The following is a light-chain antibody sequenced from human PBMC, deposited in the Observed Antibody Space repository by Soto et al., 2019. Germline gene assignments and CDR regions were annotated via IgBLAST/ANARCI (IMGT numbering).Light chain of an antibody. J-gene: IGKJ1*01. Sequence: EIVLTQSPGTLSLSPGERATLSCRASQSVSSNLAWYQQKPGQAPRVLIYGASTRATGIPARFTGSGSGTEFILTITSLQSEDSAVYYCQEYNTWPWTFGQGTKGDI. V-gene: IGKV3-15*01. CDR2: GAS. CDR3: QEYNTWPWT. CDR1: QSVSSN.